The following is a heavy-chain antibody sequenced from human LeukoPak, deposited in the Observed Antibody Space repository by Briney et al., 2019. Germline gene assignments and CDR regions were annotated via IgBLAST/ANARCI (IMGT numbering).Heavy chain of an antibody. CDR1: GFTVSSNY. D-gene: IGHD3-22*01. Sequence: GGSLRLSCAASGFTVSSNYVSWVRQAPGKGLEWVSIIYSGGSTFYADSVKGRFTISRDNSKNTLYLQMNSLRAEDTAVYYCTVTGYYYDSSGYYCGDAFDIWGQGTMVTVSS. J-gene: IGHJ3*02. CDR2: IYSGGST. CDR3: TVTGYYYDSSGYYCGDAFDI. V-gene: IGHV3-53*01.